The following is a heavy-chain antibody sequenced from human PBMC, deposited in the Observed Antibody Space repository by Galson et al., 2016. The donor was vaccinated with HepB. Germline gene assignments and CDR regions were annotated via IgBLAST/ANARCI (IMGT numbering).Heavy chain of an antibody. CDR1: GFTLSTYA. D-gene: IGHD5/OR15-5a*01. CDR2: ISGGNT. CDR3: AKDRVYAAVNWFDP. Sequence: SLRLSCAASGFTLSTYAMSWVRQAPGKGLEWVSLISGGNTYYADSVRGRFTISRDNSKNTLYLQMNSLRAEDTAVYYCAKDRVYAAVNWFDPWGQGTLVTVSS. J-gene: IGHJ5*02. V-gene: IGHV3-23*01.